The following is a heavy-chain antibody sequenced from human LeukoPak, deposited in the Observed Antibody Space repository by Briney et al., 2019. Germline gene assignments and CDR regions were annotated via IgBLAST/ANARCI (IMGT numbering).Heavy chain of an antibody. V-gene: IGHV3-74*01. Sequence: PGGSLRLSCAASGFTFSNYRMHWVRQAPGKGLVWVSRINSDGINTSYADSVKGRFTISRDNAKNTLNLQMNSLRAEDTAVYYCAKAPVTTCSGAYCYPFDYWGQGTLVTVSS. CDR2: INSDGINT. CDR3: AKAPVTTCSGAYCYPFDY. CDR1: GFTFSNYR. J-gene: IGHJ4*02. D-gene: IGHD2-21*01.